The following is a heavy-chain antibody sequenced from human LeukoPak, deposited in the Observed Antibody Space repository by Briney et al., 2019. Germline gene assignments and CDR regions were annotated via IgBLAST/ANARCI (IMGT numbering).Heavy chain of an antibody. CDR1: GFTFSSYW. J-gene: IGHJ4*02. Sequence: GGSLRLSCAASGFTFSSYWMNWVRQAPGKGLEWVSYISSSSSTIYYADSVKGRFTISRDNAKNSLYLQMNSLRAEDTAVYYCARVFSSSWERPYFDYWGQGTLVTVSS. CDR2: ISSSSSTI. CDR3: ARVFSSSWERPYFDY. D-gene: IGHD6-13*01. V-gene: IGHV3-48*01.